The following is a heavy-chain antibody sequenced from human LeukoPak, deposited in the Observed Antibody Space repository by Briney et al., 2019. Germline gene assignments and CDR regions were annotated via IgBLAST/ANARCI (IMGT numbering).Heavy chain of an antibody. J-gene: IGHJ5*02. CDR1: GGSISSYY. V-gene: IGHV4-4*09. CDR2: IYTSGST. CDR3: ARLLAAAGTRWFDP. D-gene: IGHD6-13*01. Sequence: PSETLSLTCTVSGGSISSYYWSWIRQPPGKGLEWIGYIYTSGSTNYNPSLKSRVTISVDTSKNQFSPKLSSVTAAGTAVYYCARLLAAAGTRWFDPWGQGTLVTVSS.